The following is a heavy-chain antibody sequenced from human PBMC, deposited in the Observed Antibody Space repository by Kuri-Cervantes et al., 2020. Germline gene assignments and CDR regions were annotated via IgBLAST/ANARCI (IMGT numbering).Heavy chain of an antibody. D-gene: IGHD2-2*01. V-gene: IGHV3-30*02. CDR3: ARPPAAAISFDY. CDR2: IRYDGSNK. J-gene: IGHJ4*02. Sequence: GGSLRLSCAASGFTFNSYGLHWVRQAPGKGLEWVAFIRYDGSNKYYADSVKGRFTISRDNSKNSLYLQMNSLRAEDTAVYYCARPPAAAISFDYWGQGTLVTVSS. CDR1: GFTFNSYG.